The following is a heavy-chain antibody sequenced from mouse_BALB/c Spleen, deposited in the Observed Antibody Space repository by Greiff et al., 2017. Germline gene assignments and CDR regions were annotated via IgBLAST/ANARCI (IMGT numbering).Heavy chain of an antibody. D-gene: IGHD1-1*01. CDR2: IWSGGST. V-gene: IGHV2-2*02. Sequence: VQLQESGPGLVQPSQSLSITCTVSGFSLTSYGVHWVRQSPGKGLEWLGVIWSGGSTDYNAAFISRLSISKDNSKSQVFFKMNSLQANDTAIYYCARVSYYYGSSHYAMDYWGQGTSVTVSS. CDR1: GFSLTSYG. CDR3: ARVSYYYGSSHYAMDY. J-gene: IGHJ4*01.